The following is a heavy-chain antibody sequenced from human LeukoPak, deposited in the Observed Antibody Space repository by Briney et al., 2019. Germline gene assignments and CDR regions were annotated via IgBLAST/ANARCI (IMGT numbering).Heavy chain of an antibody. CDR2: ISYDGSNK. J-gene: IGHJ5*02. Sequence: PGRSLRLSCAASGFTFSNYAIHWVRQAPGKGLEWVAVISYDGSNKSYADSVKGRFTISRDNSKSALYLQMNSLRPEDTAVYYCAKPYGDKPWGQGTLVTVSS. CDR1: GFTFSNYA. V-gene: IGHV3-30*04. D-gene: IGHD4-17*01. CDR3: AKPYGDKP.